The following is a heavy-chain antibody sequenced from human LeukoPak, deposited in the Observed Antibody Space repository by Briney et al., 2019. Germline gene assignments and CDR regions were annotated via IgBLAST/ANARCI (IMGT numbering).Heavy chain of an antibody. J-gene: IGHJ5*02. CDR2: INHSGST. V-gene: IGHV4-34*08. Sequence: SETLSLTCAVYGWTFSGYYWSWIRQPPGKGLEWIGEINHSGSTNYNPSLKSRVTISVDTSKNKFSLKLSSVTAADTAVYYCAVTSGWFDPWGQGTLVTVSS. CDR3: AVTSGWFDP. D-gene: IGHD4-11*01. CDR1: GWTFSGYY.